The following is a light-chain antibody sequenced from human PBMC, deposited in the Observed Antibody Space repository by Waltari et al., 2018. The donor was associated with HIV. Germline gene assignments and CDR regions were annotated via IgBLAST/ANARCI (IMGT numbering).Light chain of an antibody. CDR1: SSTIGTNS. CDR2: ETS. V-gene: IGLV1-51*02. CDR3: GTWDDSLGAVV. J-gene: IGLJ2*01. Sequence: QSVLTQPPSVSAAPGQTVTLPCSGTSSTIGTNSVSWYHQVPGPTPKLLIYETSKRPSGIPDRFSGSKSGTSATLGITGVQTADEADYYCGTWDDSLGAVVFGGGTRVTV.